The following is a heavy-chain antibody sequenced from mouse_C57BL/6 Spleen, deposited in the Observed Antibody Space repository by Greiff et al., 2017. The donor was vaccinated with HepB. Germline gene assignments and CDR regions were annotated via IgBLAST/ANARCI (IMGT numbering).Heavy chain of an antibody. J-gene: IGHJ3*01. CDR3: TRPMRAGGLRAWFAY. V-gene: IGHV5-9-1*02. D-gene: IGHD1-1*02. Sequence: EVKLVESGEGLVKPGGSLKLSCAASGFTFSSYAMSWVRQTPEKRLEWVAYISSGGDYVYYADTVKGRFTISRDNARNTLYLQISSLKSEDTAMDYCTRPMRAGGLRAWFAYWGQGTLVTVSA. CDR1: GFTFSSYA. CDR2: ISSGGDYV.